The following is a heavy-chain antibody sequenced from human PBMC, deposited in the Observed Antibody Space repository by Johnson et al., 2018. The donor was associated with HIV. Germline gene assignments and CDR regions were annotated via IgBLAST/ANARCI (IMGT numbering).Heavy chain of an antibody. J-gene: IGHJ3*02. CDR1: GFTFSSYG. CDR2: IRYDGSNK. CDR3: ARDQWMAGDAFDI. V-gene: IGHV3-30*02. Sequence: QVQLVESGGGVVQPGGSLRLSCAASGFTFSSYGMHWVRQAPGKGLEWVAFIRYDGSNKYYVDSVKGRITIYRDNAKNSLYLQMNSLRAEDTAVYYCARDQWMAGDAFDIWGQGTVVTVSS. D-gene: IGHD5-24*01.